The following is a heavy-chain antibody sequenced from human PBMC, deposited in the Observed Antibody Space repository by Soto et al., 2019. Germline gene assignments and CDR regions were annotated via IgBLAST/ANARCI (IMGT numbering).Heavy chain of an antibody. CDR3: ARGTTHGYYYMDV. Sequence: QVQLQESGPGLVKPSETLSLTCAVSGGSISSYYWTWIRQPPGKGLEWIGYFYYSGLTNYNPSLKSRVTISLNTSKIQFSLRLSSVTAADTAVYFCARGTTHGYYYMDVWGRGTTVTVSS. CDR1: GGSISSYY. V-gene: IGHV4-59*08. D-gene: IGHD3-22*01. CDR2: FYYSGLT. J-gene: IGHJ6*03.